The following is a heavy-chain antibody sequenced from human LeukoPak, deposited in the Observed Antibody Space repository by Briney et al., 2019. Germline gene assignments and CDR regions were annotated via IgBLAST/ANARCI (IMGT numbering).Heavy chain of an antibody. CDR2: ISSSSSYI. V-gene: IGHV3-21*01. CDR1: GFTFSSYS. Sequence: GGSLRLSCAASGFTFSSYSMNWVRQAPGKGLEWVSSISSSSSYIYYADSVKGRFTTSRDNAKNSLYLQMNSLRAEDTAVYYCARAITIFGVVPHWFDPWGQGTLVTVSS. J-gene: IGHJ5*02. CDR3: ARAITIFGVVPHWFDP. D-gene: IGHD3-3*01.